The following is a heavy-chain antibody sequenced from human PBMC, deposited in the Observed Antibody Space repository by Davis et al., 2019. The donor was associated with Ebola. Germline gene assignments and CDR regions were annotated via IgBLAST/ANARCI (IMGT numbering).Heavy chain of an antibody. D-gene: IGHD1-14*01. CDR2: ITPFNGNT. CDR3: AITPGGGYYFDY. J-gene: IGHJ4*02. Sequence: SVKVSCKASGYTFINHGISWVRQAPGQALEWMGWITPFNGNTNYAQKFQDRVTITRDRSMSTAYMELSSLRSEDTAMYYCAITPGGGYYFDYWGQGTLVTVSS. V-gene: IGHV1-45*02. CDR1: GYTFINHG.